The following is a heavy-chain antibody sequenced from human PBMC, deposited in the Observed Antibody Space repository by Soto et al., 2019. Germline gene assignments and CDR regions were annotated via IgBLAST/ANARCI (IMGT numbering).Heavy chain of an antibody. D-gene: IGHD3-10*01. CDR2: FRAGGDDGTT. CDR1: GFTSSSYS. V-gene: IGHV3-23*01. CDR3: AKKVNSGSGSQYFDY. Sequence: GGSLRLSCVASGFTSSSYSMSWVRQAPGKGLEWVSGFRAGGDDGTTYYADPVKGRFTISRDNSKNTLFLQMNSLRAEDTAIYYCAKKVNSGSGSQYFDYFGQGTLVTVSS. J-gene: IGHJ4*02.